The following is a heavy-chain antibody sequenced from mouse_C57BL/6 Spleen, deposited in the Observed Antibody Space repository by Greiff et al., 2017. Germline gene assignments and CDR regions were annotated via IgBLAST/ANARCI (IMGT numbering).Heavy chain of an antibody. CDR1: GFNIKDYY. CDR2: IDPEAGGT. V-gene: IGHV14-2*01. J-gene: IGHJ1*03. CDR3: ARSFSSCYFDV. Sequence: EVQLQQSGAELVKPGASVKLSCTASGFNIKDYYMHWVKQRTEQGLEWIGRIDPEAGGTKYAPKFQGKATITADTSSNTAYLQLSSLTSEDTAVYYCARSFSSCYFDVWGTGTTVTVSS. D-gene: IGHD1-1*01.